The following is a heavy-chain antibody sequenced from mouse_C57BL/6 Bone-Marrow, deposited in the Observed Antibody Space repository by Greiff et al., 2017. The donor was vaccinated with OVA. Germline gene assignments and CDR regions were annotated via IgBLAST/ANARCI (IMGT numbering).Heavy chain of an antibody. CDR1: GYTFTDYY. Sequence: VQLQQSGPELVKPGASVKISCKASGYTFTDYYMNWVKQSHGKSLEWIGDINPNNGGTSYNQKFKGKATLTVDKSSSTAYMELRSLTSEDSAVYYCVRYFDYWGQGTTLTVSS. J-gene: IGHJ2*01. CDR2: INPNNGGT. V-gene: IGHV1-26*01. D-gene: IGHD1-1*01. CDR3: VRYFDY.